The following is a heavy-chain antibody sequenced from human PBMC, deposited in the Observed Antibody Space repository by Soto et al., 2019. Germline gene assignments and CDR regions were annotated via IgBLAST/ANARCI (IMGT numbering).Heavy chain of an antibody. V-gene: IGHV3-7*01. CDR2: IKQDESEK. D-gene: IGHD3-16*01. J-gene: IGHJ4*02. Sequence: EVQLVESGGGLVQPGGSLRISCTVSGFSFSSYWMSWVRQAPGKGLAWVASIKQDESEKYYVDSVKGRFTISRDNVDDSLFLQMNSLSADDTAVYFCVRDVAFDYVNWGQGTLVTVSS. CDR1: GFSFSSYW. CDR3: VRDVAFDYVN.